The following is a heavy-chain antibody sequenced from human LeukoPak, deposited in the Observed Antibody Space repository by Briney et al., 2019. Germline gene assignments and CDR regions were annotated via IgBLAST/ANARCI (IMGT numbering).Heavy chain of an antibody. Sequence: GGSLRLSCAASGFTFSSYAMHWVRQAPGKGLEYVSAISSNGCSTYYANSVKGRFTISRDNSKNTLFLQMGSLRAEDMAVYYCARGGSIAARPIDYWGQGTLVTVSS. J-gene: IGHJ4*02. CDR3: ARGGSIAARPIDY. D-gene: IGHD6-6*01. CDR2: ISSNGCST. CDR1: GFTFSSYA. V-gene: IGHV3-64*01.